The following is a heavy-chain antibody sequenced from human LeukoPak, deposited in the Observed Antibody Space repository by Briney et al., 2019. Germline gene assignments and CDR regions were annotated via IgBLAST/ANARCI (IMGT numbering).Heavy chain of an antibody. CDR1: GFTFSSYA. CDR3: AREGPGIAAAGDHPSMGV. V-gene: IGHV3-30-3*01. J-gene: IGHJ6*02. D-gene: IGHD6-13*01. Sequence: PGRSLRLSCAASGFTFSSYAMHWVRQAPGKGLEWVAVISYDGSNKVYADSVKGRFTISRDNSKNTLYLQMNSLRAEDSAVYYCAREGPGIAAAGDHPSMGVWGQGTTVTVSS. CDR2: ISYDGSNK.